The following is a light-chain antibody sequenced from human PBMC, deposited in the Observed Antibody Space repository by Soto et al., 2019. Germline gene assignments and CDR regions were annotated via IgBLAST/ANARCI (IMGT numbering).Light chain of an antibody. Sequence: DIPMTQSRSSLSASVGDRVTITCRASQSITSYLNWYQQKPGKAPQLLIYAASSLQSGVPSRFSGHGSRTDSTLTISSLQPEDFATYFCQQSYTTPWTFGQGTKVEVK. V-gene: IGKV1-39*01. CDR1: QSITSY. CDR3: QQSYTTPWT. J-gene: IGKJ1*01. CDR2: AAS.